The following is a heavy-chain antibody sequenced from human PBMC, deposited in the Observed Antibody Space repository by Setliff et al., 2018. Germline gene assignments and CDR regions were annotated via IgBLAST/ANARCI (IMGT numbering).Heavy chain of an antibody. D-gene: IGHD6-19*01. CDR3: ARSAVAVPGQFYFDN. J-gene: IGHJ4*02. CDR2: ITSSGTTT. CDR1: GFTFSDYY. Sequence: LRLSCAASGFTFSDYYMSWIRQAPGKGLEWVSYITSSGTTTFYTDSVKGRFTISRDEAKNSLYLQMNSLRTEDTAVYYCARSAVAVPGQFYFDNWGQGTQVTVSS. V-gene: IGHV3-11*04.